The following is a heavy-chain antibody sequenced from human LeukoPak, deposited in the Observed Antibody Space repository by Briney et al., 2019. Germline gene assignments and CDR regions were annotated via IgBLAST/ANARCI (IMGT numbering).Heavy chain of an antibody. V-gene: IGHV3-30*02. CDR2: IRYDGSNK. J-gene: IGHJ4*02. D-gene: IGHD6-19*01. Sequence: GGSLRLSCAASGFTFSSYGMHWVRQAPGKGLEWVAFIRYDGSNKYYADSVKGRFTISRDNSKNTLYLQMNSLRAEDTAVYFCAKEQMMYSSSPFDYWGQGTLVTVSA. CDR3: AKEQMMYSSSPFDY. CDR1: GFTFSSYG.